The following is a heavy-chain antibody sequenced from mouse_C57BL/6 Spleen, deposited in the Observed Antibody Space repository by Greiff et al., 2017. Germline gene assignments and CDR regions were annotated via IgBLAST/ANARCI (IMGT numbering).Heavy chain of an antibody. J-gene: IGHJ3*01. CDR3: ARGGYYGSNDVEEFAY. CDR1: GYAFTNYL. Sequence: VQLQQSGAELVRPGTSVKVSCKASGYAFTNYLIEWVKQRPGQGLEWIGVINPGSGGTNYNEKFKGKATLTADKSSSTAYMQLSSLTSEDSAVYFCARGGYYGSNDVEEFAYWGQGTLVTVSA. D-gene: IGHD1-1*01. V-gene: IGHV1-54*01. CDR2: INPGSGGT.